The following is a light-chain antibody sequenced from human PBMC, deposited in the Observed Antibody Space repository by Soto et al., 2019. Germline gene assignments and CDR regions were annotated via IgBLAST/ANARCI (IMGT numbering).Light chain of an antibody. CDR3: QQYKNSSPWT. CDR2: DAS. Sequence: DIQMTQSPSTLSASVGDRVTITCRASQSISNWLAWYQQKPGKTPNLMIYDASHLETGVPSRFSGRGSGTEFTLTISSLQPGDFATYYCQQYKNSSPWTFGQGTKV. J-gene: IGKJ1*01. V-gene: IGKV1-5*01. CDR1: QSISNW.